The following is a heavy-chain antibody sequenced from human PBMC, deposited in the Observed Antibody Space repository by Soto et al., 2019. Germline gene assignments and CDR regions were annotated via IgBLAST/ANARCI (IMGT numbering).Heavy chain of an antibody. Sequence: EVQLLESGGGLVQPGGSLRLSCAASGFTFSSYAMRWVRQTPGKGLEWVSAISGSGDSTYYADSVKGRFTICRDNSKNTLYLQKHSLRAENTAVYYCARRGSGSYYDYWGQGTMVTVSS. CDR2: ISGSGDST. J-gene: IGHJ4*02. D-gene: IGHD1-26*01. CDR1: GFTFSSYA. CDR3: ARRGSGSYYDY. V-gene: IGHV3-23*01.